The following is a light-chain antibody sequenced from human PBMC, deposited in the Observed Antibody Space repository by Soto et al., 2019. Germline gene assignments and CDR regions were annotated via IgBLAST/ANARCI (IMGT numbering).Light chain of an antibody. Sequence: VLTQSPGTLSLSPGESAALSCRASQSVTSNYLAWYRQKPGQAPRLLIYGISSRAAGIPDRFSGSGSGTDFTLTITRLEPEDSAVYFCQQYSTSPWTCGQGTRVEV. V-gene: IGKV3-20*01. J-gene: IGKJ1*01. CDR3: QQYSTSPWT. CDR2: GIS. CDR1: QSVTSNY.